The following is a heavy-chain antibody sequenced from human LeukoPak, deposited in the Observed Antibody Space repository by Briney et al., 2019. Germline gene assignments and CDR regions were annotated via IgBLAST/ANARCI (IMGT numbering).Heavy chain of an antibody. CDR1: GYTFTSYG. CDR3: ARDFQRYYYDSSGYSPDAFDI. D-gene: IGHD3-22*01. CDR2: ISAYNGNT. J-gene: IGHJ3*02. Sequence: ASVKVSCKASGYTFTSYGISWVRQAPGQGLEWMGWISAYNGNTNYAQKLQGRVTMTTDTSTSTAYMELRSLRSDDTAVYYCARDFQRYYYDSSGYSPDAFDIWGQGTMVTVSS. V-gene: IGHV1-18*01.